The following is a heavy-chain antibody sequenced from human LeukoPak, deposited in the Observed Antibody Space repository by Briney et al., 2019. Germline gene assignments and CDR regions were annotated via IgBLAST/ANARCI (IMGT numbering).Heavy chain of an antibody. D-gene: IGHD2-15*01. CDR1: GGSISSSSYY. J-gene: IGHJ3*02. CDR3: ASGRYCSGGSCYGVAFDI. V-gene: IGHV4-39*01. CDR2: IYYSGST. Sequence: SETLSLTCTVSGGSISSSSYYWGWIRQPPGKGLEWIGSIYYSGSTYYNPSLKSRVTISVDTSKNQFSLKLSSVTAADTAVYYCASGRYCSGGSCYGVAFDIWGQGTMVTVSS.